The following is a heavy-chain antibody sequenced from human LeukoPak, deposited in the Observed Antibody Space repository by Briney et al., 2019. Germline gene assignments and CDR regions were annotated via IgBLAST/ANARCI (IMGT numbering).Heavy chain of an antibody. CDR1: GGSISSYY. V-gene: IGHV4-59*08. J-gene: IGHJ5*02. CDR2: IYYSGST. CDR3: ARHTYCYDSSGYSNWFDP. Sequence: PSETLSLTCTVSGGSISSYYWSWIRQPPGKGLEWIGYIYYSGSTNYNPSLKSRVTISVDTSKNQFSLKLSSVTAADTAVYYCARHTYCYDSSGYSNWFDPWGQGTLVTVSS. D-gene: IGHD3-22*01.